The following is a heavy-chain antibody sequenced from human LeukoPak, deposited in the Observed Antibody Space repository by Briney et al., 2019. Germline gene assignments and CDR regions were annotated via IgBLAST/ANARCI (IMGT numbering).Heavy chain of an antibody. CDR1: GFSLTSRGVG. Sequence: SGPTLVQPTQTLTLTCTFSGFSLTSRGVGVGWIRQPPGKALEWLALIYWNDDERYRPSLKTRLTITKDTTRNQVVLTKTNVDPVDTATYYCAHSSQRRTPKIYHWNPRDGMKWSDHWGQGILVTVSS. CDR2: IYWNDDE. D-gene: IGHD1-20*01. CDR3: AHSSQRRTPKIYHWNPRDGMKWSDH. V-gene: IGHV2-5*01. J-gene: IGHJ5*02.